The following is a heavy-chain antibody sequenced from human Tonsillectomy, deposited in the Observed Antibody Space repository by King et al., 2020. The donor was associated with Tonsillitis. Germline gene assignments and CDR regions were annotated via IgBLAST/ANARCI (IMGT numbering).Heavy chain of an antibody. Sequence: VQLQQWGAGLLKPSETLSLTCAVYGVSFSGYYWRWIRQPPGKGLGWVGEINHSGSTNINPTLKSRATISVDTSKNQFSLKLNSVTAADTAVYYCARGPLSGTFDAFDIWGQGTMVTVSS. CDR2: INHSGST. V-gene: IGHV4-34*04. D-gene: IGHD1-26*01. CDR3: ARGPLSGTFDAFDI. CDR1: GVSFSGYY. J-gene: IGHJ3*02.